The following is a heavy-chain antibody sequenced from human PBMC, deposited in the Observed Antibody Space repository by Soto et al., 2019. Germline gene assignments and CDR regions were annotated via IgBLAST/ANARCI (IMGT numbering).Heavy chain of an antibody. J-gene: IGHJ4*02. CDR3: ARRYGSCFDA. Sequence: QVQLQESGPGLVKPSETLSLTCTVSGGSISSYYWSWIRQPPGKGLEWIGYIYYSGSTNYNPSLKSRVTRPVDTSKTQFSLKLSSVTAADTAVYYCARRYGSCFDAWGQGTLVTVSS. V-gene: IGHV4-59*08. CDR2: IYYSGST. D-gene: IGHD5-18*01. CDR1: GGSISSYY.